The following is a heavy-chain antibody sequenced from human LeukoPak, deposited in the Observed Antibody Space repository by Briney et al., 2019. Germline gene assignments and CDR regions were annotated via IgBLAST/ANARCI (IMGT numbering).Heavy chain of an antibody. CDR2: IKSKTDGGTT. CDR3: TTYDSSGYYYYFDY. V-gene: IGHV3-15*01. D-gene: IGHD3-22*01. Sequence: GGSLRLSCAASGFIFSDHYMDWVRQAPGKGLEWVGRIKSKTDGGTTDYAAPVKGRFTISRDDSKNTLYLQMNSLKTEDTAVYYCTTYDSSGYYYYFDYWGQGTLVTVSS. CDR1: GFIFSDHY. J-gene: IGHJ4*02.